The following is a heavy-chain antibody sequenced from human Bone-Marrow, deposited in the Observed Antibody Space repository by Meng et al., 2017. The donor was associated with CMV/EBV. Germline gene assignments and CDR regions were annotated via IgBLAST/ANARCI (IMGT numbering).Heavy chain of an antibody. D-gene: IGHD2-2*02. Sequence: ETLSLTCAVYGGFFSGYYWSWIRQPPGKGLEWIGEINHSGSTNYNPSLKSRVTISVDTSKNQFSLKLGSVTAADTAVYYCARRVCDCTSSSCFTHFYYGMDVWGQGTTVTFSS. J-gene: IGHJ6*02. CDR1: GGFFSGYY. V-gene: IGHV4-34*01. CDR2: INHSGST. CDR3: ARRVCDCTSSSCFTHFYYGMDV.